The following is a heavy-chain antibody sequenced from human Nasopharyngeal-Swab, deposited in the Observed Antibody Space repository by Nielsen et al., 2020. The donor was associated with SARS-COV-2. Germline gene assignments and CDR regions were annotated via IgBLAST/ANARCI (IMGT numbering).Heavy chain of an antibody. CDR2: IIPIFGTA. CDR1: GGTFSSYA. J-gene: IGHJ4*02. Sequence: SVKVSCKASGGTFSSYAISWVRQAPGQGLEWMGGIIPIFGTANYAQKFQGRVTITADESTSTAYMELSSLRSEDTAVYYCARGRDIVAPGRYYFDYWGQGTLVTVSS. D-gene: IGHD5-12*01. CDR3: ARGRDIVAPGRYYFDY. V-gene: IGHV1-69*13.